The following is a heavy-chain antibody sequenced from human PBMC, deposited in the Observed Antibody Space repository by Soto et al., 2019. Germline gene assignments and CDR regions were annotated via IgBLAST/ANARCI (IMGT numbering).Heavy chain of an antibody. Sequence: QVQLVESGGGVVQPGRSLRLSCAASGFTFSSYGMHWVRQAPGKGLEWVAVIWYDGSNKYYADSVKGRFTISRDNSKNTLYLQMNSLRAEDTAVYYCARENSGYDFDYWGQGTLVTVSS. J-gene: IGHJ4*02. D-gene: IGHD5-18*01. CDR1: GFTFSSYG. V-gene: IGHV3-33*01. CDR2: IWYDGSNK. CDR3: ARENSGYDFDY.